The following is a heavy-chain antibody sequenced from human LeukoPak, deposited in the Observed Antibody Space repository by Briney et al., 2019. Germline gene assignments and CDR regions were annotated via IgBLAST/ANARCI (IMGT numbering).Heavy chain of an antibody. CDR3: ATPVKRGYSYGYYVY. D-gene: IGHD5-18*01. Sequence: SVKVSCKASGGTFSSYAISWVRQAPGQGLEWMGRIIPIFGTANYAQKFQGRVTITTDESTSTAYMVLSSLRSEDTAVYYCATPVKRGYSYGYYVYWGQGTLVTVSS. CDR1: GGTFSSYA. CDR2: IIPIFGTA. J-gene: IGHJ4*02. V-gene: IGHV1-69*05.